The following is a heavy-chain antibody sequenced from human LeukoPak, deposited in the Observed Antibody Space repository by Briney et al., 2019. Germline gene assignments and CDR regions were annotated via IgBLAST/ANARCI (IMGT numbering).Heavy chain of an antibody. D-gene: IGHD4-23*01. CDR3: ARNLEVTLLYFDC. J-gene: IGHJ4*02. V-gene: IGHV1-46*01. CDR1: GYTFTSYY. CDR2: INPSGGST. Sequence: ASVKDSCKASGYTFTSYYMHWVRQAPGQGLEWMGIINPSGGSTSYAQKFQGRVTMTRDMSTSTGYMELSSLRSEDTAVYHCARNLEVTLLYFDCWGQGTLVTVSS.